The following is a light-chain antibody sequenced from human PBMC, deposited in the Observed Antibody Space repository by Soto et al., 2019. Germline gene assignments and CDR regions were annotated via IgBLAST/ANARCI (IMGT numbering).Light chain of an antibody. CDR3: LQDYNYPRT. V-gene: IGKV1-6*01. Sequence: AIQMTQSPSSLSASIGDRVTITCRASQGIGNDLGWYQQKPGKAPELLIYAASYLESGVPSRFSGSGSGTDFTLTISSLQPEDFATYYCLQDYNYPRTFGQGTKVEIK. CDR2: AAS. J-gene: IGKJ1*01. CDR1: QGIGND.